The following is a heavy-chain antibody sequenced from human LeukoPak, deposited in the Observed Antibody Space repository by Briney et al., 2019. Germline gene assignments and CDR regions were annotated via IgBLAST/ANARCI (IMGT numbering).Heavy chain of an antibody. CDR1: GGSISSSSYY. J-gene: IGHJ3*02. Sequence: PSETLSLTCTVSGGSISSSSYYWGWIRQPPGKGLEWIGEINHSGSTNYNPSLKSRVTISVDTSKNQFSLKLSSVTAADTAVYYCASVPPYSSSWYFDAFDIWGQGTMVTVSS. CDR3: ASVPPYSSSWYFDAFDI. D-gene: IGHD6-13*01. V-gene: IGHV4-39*07. CDR2: INHSGST.